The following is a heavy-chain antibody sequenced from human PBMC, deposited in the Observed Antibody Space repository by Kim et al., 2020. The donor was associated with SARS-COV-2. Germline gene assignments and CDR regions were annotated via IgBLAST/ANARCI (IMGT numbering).Heavy chain of an antibody. V-gene: IGHV4-34*01. CDR2: INHSGST. J-gene: IGHJ6*02. Sequence: SETLSLTCAVYGGSFSGYYWSWIRQPPGKGLEWIGEINHSGSTNYNPSLKSRVTISVDTSKNQFSLKLSSVTAADTAVYYCASLNMDVWGQGTTVTVSS. CDR1: GGSFSGYY. CDR3: ASLNMDV.